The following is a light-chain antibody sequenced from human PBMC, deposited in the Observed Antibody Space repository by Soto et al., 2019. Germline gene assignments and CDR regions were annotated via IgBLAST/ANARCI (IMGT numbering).Light chain of an antibody. CDR3: QQYIIYYT. V-gene: IGKV1-5*03. Sequence: IKMCHSPSTLSVSLDDRVTITCRASQTISSSLLAWYQQKPGTPPKLLIYKASTLQSGVPSRFSGSGSGTEFTLTISSLQPDDIATYYCQQYIIYYTLGQGTRLEIK. CDR1: QTISSSL. J-gene: IGKJ5*01. CDR2: KAS.